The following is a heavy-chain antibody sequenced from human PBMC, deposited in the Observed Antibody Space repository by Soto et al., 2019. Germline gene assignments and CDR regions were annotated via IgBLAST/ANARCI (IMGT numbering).Heavy chain of an antibody. Sequence: QVQLVQSGAEVKKPGASVKVSCKASGYIFTSYGISWVRQAPGQGLEWMGRISTYNGNTKYAQKLQGRVTMTTDTSASIASMELRSLRSDDTAVYYCARDNGQGLVSDWGQGTLVTVSS. D-gene: IGHD6-19*01. CDR1: GYIFTSYG. CDR3: ARDNGQGLVSD. J-gene: IGHJ1*01. V-gene: IGHV1-18*01. CDR2: ISTYNGNT.